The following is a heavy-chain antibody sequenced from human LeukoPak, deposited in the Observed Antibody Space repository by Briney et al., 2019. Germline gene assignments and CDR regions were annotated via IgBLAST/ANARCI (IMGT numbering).Heavy chain of an antibody. D-gene: IGHD6-19*01. V-gene: IGHV4-59*08. Sequence: NSSETLSLTCTVSGGSISSYYWSWIRQPPGKGLEWFGYIYYSGSTNYNPSLKSRVTISVDTSKNQFSLKLSSVTAADTAVYYCARQVAVAGISYFDYWGQGTLVTVSS. CDR3: ARQVAVAGISYFDY. J-gene: IGHJ4*02. CDR1: GGSISSYY. CDR2: IYYSGST.